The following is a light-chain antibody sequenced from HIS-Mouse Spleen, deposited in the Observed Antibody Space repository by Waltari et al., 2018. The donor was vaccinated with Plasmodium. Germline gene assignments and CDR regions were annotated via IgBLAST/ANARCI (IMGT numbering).Light chain of an antibody. CDR2: EDS. J-gene: IGLJ3*02. CDR1: PCPKKY. V-gene: IGLV3-10*01. CDR3: YSTDSSGNHRV. Sequence: SFDLPHPPPVSLSPGQTPRIPSSGVPCPKKYAYCYHQKADQAPVLVIYEDSNRPSGSPERCSGSSSGTMATLTISGAQVEDEADYYCYSTDSSGNHRVFGGGTKLTVL.